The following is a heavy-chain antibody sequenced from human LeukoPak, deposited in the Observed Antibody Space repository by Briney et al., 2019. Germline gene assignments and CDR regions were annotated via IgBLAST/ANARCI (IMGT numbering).Heavy chain of an antibody. CDR1: GFTFSSYW. J-gene: IGHJ4*02. CDR3: ARGTPTGASYFDY. D-gene: IGHD7-27*01. CDR2: INSDGSRT. V-gene: IGHV3-74*01. Sequence: YPGGSLRLSCAASGFTFSSYWMHWVRQAPGKGLVWVSRINSDGSRTSYADSVKGRFTISRDNAKNTLYLQMNSLRAEDTAVYYCARGTPTGASYFDYWGQGTLVTVSS.